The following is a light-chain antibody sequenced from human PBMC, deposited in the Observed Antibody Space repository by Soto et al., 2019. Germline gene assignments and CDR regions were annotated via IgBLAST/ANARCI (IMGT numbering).Light chain of an antibody. CDR2: LAS. J-gene: IGKJ2*01. CDR1: QSLLHSNGYNY. Sequence: IVMTQSPLSLSVTPGEPASISCRSSQSLLHSNGYNYLDWYLQKPGQSPQLLIQLASNRASGVPDRFSGSGSGTEFTLKISRVEAEDVGVYYCMETLQVLYTFGQGTKLEI. V-gene: IGKV2-28*01. CDR3: METLQVLYT.